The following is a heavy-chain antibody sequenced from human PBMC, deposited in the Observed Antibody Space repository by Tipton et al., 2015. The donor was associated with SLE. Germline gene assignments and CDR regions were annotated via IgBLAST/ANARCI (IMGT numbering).Heavy chain of an antibody. Sequence: LSLTCAVSGYPISSGYYWGWIRQPPGKGLEWFSTVTTSGTTTYYADSVRGRFTISRDDSKNTVYLHMTSLRAEDTAVYYCAKAAEVFDYWGQGTLVTVSS. CDR1: GYPISSGYY. CDR3: AKAAEVFDY. V-gene: IGHV3-23*01. CDR2: VTTSGTTT. J-gene: IGHJ4*02.